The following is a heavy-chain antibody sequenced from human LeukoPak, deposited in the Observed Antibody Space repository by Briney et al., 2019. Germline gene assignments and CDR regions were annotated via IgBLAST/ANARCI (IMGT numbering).Heavy chain of an antibody. CDR3: AIAISSGYYLVDY. D-gene: IGHD3-22*01. CDR1: GGTFSSYA. V-gene: IGHV1-69*13. CDR2: IIPIFGTA. J-gene: IGHJ4*02. Sequence: SVKVSCKASGGTFSSYAISWVRQAPGQGLEWMGGIIPIFGTANYAQKFQGRVTITADESTSTAYMELSSLRSEDTAVYYCAIAISSGYYLVDYWGQGTLVTVSS.